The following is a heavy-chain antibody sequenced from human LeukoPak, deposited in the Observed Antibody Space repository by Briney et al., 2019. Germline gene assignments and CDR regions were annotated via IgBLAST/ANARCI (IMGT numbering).Heavy chain of an antibody. D-gene: IGHD6-19*01. CDR2: IDSSGSTI. CDR1: GFTFSSYE. J-gene: IGHJ5*02. V-gene: IGHV3-48*03. CDR3: ARVSIAVAGTGWFDP. Sequence: GGSLRLSCAASGFTFSSYEMNWVRQAPGKGLEWVSYIDSSGSTIYYADSVKGRFTISRDNAKNSLYLQMNSLRAEDTAVYYCARVSIAVAGTGWFDPWGQGTLVTVSS.